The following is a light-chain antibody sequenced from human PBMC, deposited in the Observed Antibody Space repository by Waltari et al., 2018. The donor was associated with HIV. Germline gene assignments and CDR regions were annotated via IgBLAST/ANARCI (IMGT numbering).Light chain of an antibody. CDR2: GNN. CDR1: TSHLGANFD. Sequence: QSVLTQPPSVSGAPGQTVTVSCTGSTSHLGANFDVTRYQHLPGTAPKLLIYGNNKRPSGVPARFSGSRSGSSASLAITGLQAEDEADYYCQSYDNVLTAVIFGGGTKVTVL. J-gene: IGLJ2*01. CDR3: QSYDNVLTAVI. V-gene: IGLV1-40*01.